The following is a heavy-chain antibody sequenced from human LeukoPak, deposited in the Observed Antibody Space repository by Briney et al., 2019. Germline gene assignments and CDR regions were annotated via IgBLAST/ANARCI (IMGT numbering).Heavy chain of an antibody. Sequence: SETLSLTCAVYGGSFSGYYWSWIRQPPGKGLEWIGEINHSGSTNYNPSLKSRVTISVDTSKNQFSLKLSSVTAADTAVYYCAREVGQWLVPLVWGQGTLATVSS. D-gene: IGHD6-19*01. V-gene: IGHV4-34*01. CDR3: AREVGQWLVPLV. CDR2: INHSGST. J-gene: IGHJ4*02. CDR1: GGSFSGYY.